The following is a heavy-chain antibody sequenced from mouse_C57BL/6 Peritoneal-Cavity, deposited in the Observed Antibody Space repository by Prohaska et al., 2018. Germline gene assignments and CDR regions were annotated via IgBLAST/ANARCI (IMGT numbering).Heavy chain of an antibody. V-gene: IGHV1-82*01. CDR3: ARGEGAWFAY. Sequence: PGASVKISCKASGYAFSSSWMNWVKQRPGKGLEWIGRIYPGDGDTNYNGKFKGKATLTADKSSSTAYRKLSSLTSEDSAVYFCARGEGAWFAYWGQGTLVTVSA. CDR1: GYAFSSSW. CDR2: IYPGDGDT. J-gene: IGHJ3*01.